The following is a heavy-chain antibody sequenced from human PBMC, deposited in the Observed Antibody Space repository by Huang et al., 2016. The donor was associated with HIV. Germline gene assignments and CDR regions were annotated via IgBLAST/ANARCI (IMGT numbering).Heavy chain of an antibody. D-gene: IGHD2-21*02. CDR1: RFTFSTYA. J-gene: IGHJ4*02. V-gene: IGHV3-23*01. Sequence: DVQLLESGGDFVQPGGSLRLSCAASRFTFSTYAMSWVRQGPGKGLEWGAAISGSGDKTYYADSVKGRFTISRDNSKNTLFLQMNSLRAEDTAVYYCAKVPTVVTFHWGQGTLVTVSS. CDR2: ISGSGDKT. CDR3: AKVPTVVTFH.